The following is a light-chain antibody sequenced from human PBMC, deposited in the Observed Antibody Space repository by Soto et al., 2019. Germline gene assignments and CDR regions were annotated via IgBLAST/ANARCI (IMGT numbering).Light chain of an antibody. V-gene: IGKV3-11*01. Sequence: EIVLTQSPATLSLSPVERATLSCRASQSIRNYLAWYQQKPGQPPRLLIYDASNRATGIPARFSGGGSGTDFILTISSLEPEDSGVYYCQQRNDWVTFGGGTKVDIK. CDR1: QSIRNY. J-gene: IGKJ4*01. CDR3: QQRNDWVT. CDR2: DAS.